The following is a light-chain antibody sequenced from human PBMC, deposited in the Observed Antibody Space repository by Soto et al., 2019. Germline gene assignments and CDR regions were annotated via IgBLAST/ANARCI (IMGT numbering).Light chain of an antibody. CDR2: DVS. J-gene: IGLJ1*01. Sequence: VLTQPSSVSGSPGQSITISCTGNSSDVGNSDYVSWYQQHPGKVPKLMIYDVSNRPSGVSNRFSGSKSGNTASLTISGLQAEDEADYYCISFTTRATYVFGTGNKVTVL. CDR1: SSDVGNSDY. CDR3: ISFTTRATYV. V-gene: IGLV2-14*01.